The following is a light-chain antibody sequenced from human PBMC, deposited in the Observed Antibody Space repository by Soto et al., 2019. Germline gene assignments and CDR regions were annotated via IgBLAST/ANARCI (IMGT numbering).Light chain of an antibody. CDR2: DAS. J-gene: IGKJ3*01. Sequence: EIVLTQSPATLSLSPGERATLSCRASQSVSSYLAWYQQKPGQAHRLLIYDASNRATGIPARFSGSGSGTDLTLTISSLEPEDFAVYDCQQRSNWPLVFTFGPGTKVDIK. V-gene: IGKV3-11*01. CDR3: QQRSNWPLVFT. CDR1: QSVSSY.